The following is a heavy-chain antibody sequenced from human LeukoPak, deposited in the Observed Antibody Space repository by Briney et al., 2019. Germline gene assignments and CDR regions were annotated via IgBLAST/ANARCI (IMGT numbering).Heavy chain of an antibody. J-gene: IGHJ4*02. CDR3: AKPAWYYDSSGYYLTH. CDR1: GFTFSSYG. D-gene: IGHD3-22*01. Sequence: PGGSLRLSSAASGFTFSSYGMHWVRQAPGKGLEWVAFIRYDGSNKYYADSVKGRFTISRDNSKNTLYLQMNSLRAEDTAVYYCAKPAWYYDSSGYYLTHWGQGTLVTVSS. CDR2: IRYDGSNK. V-gene: IGHV3-30*02.